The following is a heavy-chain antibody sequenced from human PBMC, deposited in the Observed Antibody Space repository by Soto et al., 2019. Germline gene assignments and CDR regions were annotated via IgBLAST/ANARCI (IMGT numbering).Heavy chain of an antibody. CDR2: IYYSGST. CDR3: ALGRYCSGGTCSFDH. J-gene: IGHJ4*02. D-gene: IGHD2-15*01. Sequence: SETPSLTCTVSGGSLCSYYWTWIRQQPRKGLEWIGYIYYSGSTKYNPSLKSRVTISVDTSKNQFSLKLNSVTAADTAVYYCALGRYCSGGTCSFDHWGQGTLVTVSS. CDR1: GGSLCSYY. V-gene: IGHV4-59*01.